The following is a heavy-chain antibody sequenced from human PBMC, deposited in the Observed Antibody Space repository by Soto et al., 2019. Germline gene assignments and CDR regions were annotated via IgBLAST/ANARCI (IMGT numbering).Heavy chain of an antibody. J-gene: IGHJ4*02. CDR3: ARDLNIVATGEYYFDY. V-gene: IGHV1-69*08. CDR2: IIPILGIA. Sequence: QVQLVQSGAEVKKPGSSVKVSCKASGGTFSSYTISWVRQAPGQGLEWMGRIIPILGIANYAQKFQGRVTITADKSTSTAYMELSSLRSEDKDVYYCARDLNIVATGEYYFDYWGQGTLVTVSS. D-gene: IGHD5-12*01. CDR1: GGTFSSYT.